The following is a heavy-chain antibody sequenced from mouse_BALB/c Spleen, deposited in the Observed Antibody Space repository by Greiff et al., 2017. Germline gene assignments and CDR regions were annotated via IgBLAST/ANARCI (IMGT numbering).Heavy chain of an antibody. CDR2: ISNGGGST. V-gene: IGHV5-12-2*01. J-gene: IGHJ3*01. D-gene: IGHD2-4*01. CDR3: ARHAMITTGFAY. Sequence: EVKLMESGGGLVQPGGSLKLSCAASGFTFSSYTMSWVRQTPEKRLEWVAYISNGGGSTYYPDTVKGRFTISRDNAKNTLYLQMSSLKSEDTAMYYCARHAMITTGFAYWGQGTLVTVSA. CDR1: GFTFSSYT.